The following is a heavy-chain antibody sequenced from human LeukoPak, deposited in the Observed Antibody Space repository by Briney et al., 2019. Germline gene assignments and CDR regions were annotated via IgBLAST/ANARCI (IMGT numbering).Heavy chain of an antibody. D-gene: IGHD2-15*01. Sequence: SVKVSRKASGGTFSSYAISWVRQAPGQGLEWMGGIIPIFGTANYAQKFQGRVTITTDESTSTAYMELSSLRSEDTAVYYCAVEGYPVLFAFDIWGQGTMVTVSS. CDR2: IIPIFGTA. CDR1: GGTFSSYA. J-gene: IGHJ3*02. V-gene: IGHV1-69*05. CDR3: AVEGYPVLFAFDI.